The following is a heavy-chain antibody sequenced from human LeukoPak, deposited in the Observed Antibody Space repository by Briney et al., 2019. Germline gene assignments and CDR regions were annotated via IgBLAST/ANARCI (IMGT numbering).Heavy chain of an antibody. CDR3: ARGGRQWLAHFDY. Sequence: GGSLRLSCAASGFTVSSNYMSWVRQAPGKGLEWVSVIYSGGSTYYADSVKGRFTISRDNSKNTLYLQMNSLRAEDTAVYYCARGGRQWLAHFDYWGQGTLVTVSS. V-gene: IGHV3-66*01. CDR1: GFTVSSNY. CDR2: IYSGGST. J-gene: IGHJ4*02. D-gene: IGHD6-19*01.